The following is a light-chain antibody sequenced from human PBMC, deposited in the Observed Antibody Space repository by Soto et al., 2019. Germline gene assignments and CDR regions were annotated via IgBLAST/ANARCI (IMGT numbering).Light chain of an antibody. CDR1: SSXIGSNT. CDR3: AAWDDSLNGWV. CDR2: SND. V-gene: IGLV1-44*01. J-gene: IGLJ3*02. Sequence: QAVVTQAPSASGTPGQRVTISCSGSSSXIGSNTVSWYQQVPGTAPKLLIYSNDQRPSGVPDRFSGSKSGTSASLAIGGLQSEDEADYYCAAWDDSLNGWVFGGGTKLTVL.